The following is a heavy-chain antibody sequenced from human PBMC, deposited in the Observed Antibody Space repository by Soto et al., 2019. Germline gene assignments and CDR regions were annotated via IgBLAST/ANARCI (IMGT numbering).Heavy chain of an antibody. V-gene: IGHV4-34*01. J-gene: IGHJ4*02. Sequence: SETLSLTCAVYGGSFSGYYWSWIRQPPGKGLEWIGEINHSGSTNYNPSLKSRVTISVDTSKNQFSLKLSSVTAADTAVYYCARGRLRYFYWVNHQGYRARWYFDYWGQGTLVTVSS. CDR1: GGSFSGYY. CDR2: INHSGST. CDR3: ARGRLRYFYWVNHQGYRARWYFDY. D-gene: IGHD3-9*01.